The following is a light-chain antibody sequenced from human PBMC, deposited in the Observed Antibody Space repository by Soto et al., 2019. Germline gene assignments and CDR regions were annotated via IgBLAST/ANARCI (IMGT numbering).Light chain of an antibody. J-gene: IGKJ5*01. CDR2: GAS. CDR1: QSISSSF. Sequence: ENVLTQSPGRLSLSPGERASLSCEASQSISSSFLAWYQQKPGQAPRLLIYGASSRATGIPDRFSGTGSETDFTLTISRLEPEDFAVYYCQQYDNSPITFGQGARLEIK. CDR3: QQYDNSPIT. V-gene: IGKV3-20*01.